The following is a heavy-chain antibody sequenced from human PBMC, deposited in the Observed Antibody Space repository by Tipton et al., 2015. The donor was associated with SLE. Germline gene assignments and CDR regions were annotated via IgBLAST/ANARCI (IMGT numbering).Heavy chain of an antibody. Sequence: TLSLTCTVSGGSIGSGNYYWTWIRQHPGKGLEWIGYIYDTETTYYNPSLKSRVTMSIDRSKNHFSLRLRSVSAADTAVYYCARSAGYGSNWAHFDYWGQGTLVTVSS. CDR3: ARSAGYGSNWAHFDY. V-gene: IGHV4-31*03. D-gene: IGHD6-13*01. CDR2: IYDTETT. J-gene: IGHJ4*02. CDR1: GGSIGSGNYY.